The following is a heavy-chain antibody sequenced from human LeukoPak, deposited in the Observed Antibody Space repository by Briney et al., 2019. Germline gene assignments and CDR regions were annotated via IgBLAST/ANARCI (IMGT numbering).Heavy chain of an antibody. CDR1: GGSISSSSYY. J-gene: IGHJ4*02. CDR3: VGHGPKGPHTSGYEAFEY. Sequence: TSQTLSLTCTVSGGSISSSSYYWGFIRQPPGQGLEWIGSIYYSGSTYYNASFKTRVTISLDTSKNQFSLDLTSVTAADTAVYFCVGHGPKGPHTSGYEAFEYWGQGILVPVS. D-gene: IGHD3-22*01. V-gene: IGHV4-39*01. CDR2: IYYSGST.